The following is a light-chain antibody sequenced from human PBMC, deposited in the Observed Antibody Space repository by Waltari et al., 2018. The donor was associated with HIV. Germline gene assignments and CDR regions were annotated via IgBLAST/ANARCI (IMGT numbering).Light chain of an antibody. J-gene: IGLJ2*01. V-gene: IGLV1-40*01. CDR1: SSNIGASYG. CDR3: QSYDKSLTGFVV. Sequence: QSVLTQPPSVSGAPGQRVTIPCSGGSSNIGASYGVPWYQQFPGTAPRLLIYENINRPSGVPDRFSGSKSGTSASLAITGLQTEDEATYYCQSYDKSLTGFVVFGGGTKLTVL. CDR2: ENI.